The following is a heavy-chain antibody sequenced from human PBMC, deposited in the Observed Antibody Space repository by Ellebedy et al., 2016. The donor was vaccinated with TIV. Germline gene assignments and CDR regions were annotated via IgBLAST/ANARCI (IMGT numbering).Heavy chain of an antibody. CDR1: GGTFSSFA. CDR2: IIGMFGTA. CDR3: ARHSGYHAISYLAY. V-gene: IGHV1-69*13. Sequence: SVKVSCKASGGTFSSFATSWVRQAPGQGLEWMGGIIGMFGTASYAQKFLARVTITADEFTSTAYMEMSSLRSEDTAVYYCARHSGYHAISYLAYWGQGTLVTVSS. D-gene: IGHD5-12*01. J-gene: IGHJ4*02.